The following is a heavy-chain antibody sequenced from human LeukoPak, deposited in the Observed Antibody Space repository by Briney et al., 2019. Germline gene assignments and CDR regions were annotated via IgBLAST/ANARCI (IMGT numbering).Heavy chain of an antibody. CDR3: ARDTFTYYFHSSGYFYYYYYMDV. CDR1: GFTFSNYW. D-gene: IGHD3-22*01. J-gene: IGHJ6*03. V-gene: IGHV3-7*01. Sequence: QSGGSLRLSCAASGFTFSNYWMSWVRQAPGKGLEWVANIKHDESEKYYVDSVKGRFTISRDNAKDSLFLQMNSLRAEDTAVYYCARDTFTYYFHSSGYFYYYYYMDVWGKGTTVTISS. CDR2: IKHDESEK.